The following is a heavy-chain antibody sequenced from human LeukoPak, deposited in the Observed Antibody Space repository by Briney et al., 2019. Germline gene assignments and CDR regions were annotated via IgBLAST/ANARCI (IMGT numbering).Heavy chain of an antibody. CDR2: MNPNSGNT. CDR1: RYTFTTYD. V-gene: IGHV1-8*01. J-gene: IGHJ4*02. Sequence: ASVKVSCKASRYTFTTYDINWVRQATGQGLEWMGWMNPNSGNTGYAQKFQGRVTMTRNTSINTAYMELSSLRSEDTAVYYCARVEGQLWSRLLDYWGQRTLVTVSS. D-gene: IGHD5-18*01. CDR3: ARVEGQLWSRLLDY.